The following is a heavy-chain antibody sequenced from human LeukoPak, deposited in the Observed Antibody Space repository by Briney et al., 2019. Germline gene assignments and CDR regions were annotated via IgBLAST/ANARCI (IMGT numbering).Heavy chain of an antibody. CDR3: AKGNYFYYMDV. Sequence: GGSLRLTCEASALTFDDYPMNWVRQAPEKGLEWVSVISWEGGSTYYADSVKGRFTISRDNGKNSLFLQMNSLRTEDTALYYCAKGNYFYYMDVWGKGTTVTVSS. V-gene: IGHV3-43*01. CDR1: ALTFDDYP. J-gene: IGHJ6*03. CDR2: ISWEGGST.